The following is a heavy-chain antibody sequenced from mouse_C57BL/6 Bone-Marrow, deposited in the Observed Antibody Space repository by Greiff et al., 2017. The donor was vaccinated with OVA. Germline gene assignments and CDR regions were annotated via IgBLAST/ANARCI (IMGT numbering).Heavy chain of an antibody. CDR2: IDPENGDT. V-gene: IGHV14-4*01. J-gene: IGHJ3*01. D-gene: IGHD2-4*01. Sequence: VQLQQSGAELVRPGASVKLSCTASGFNIKDDYMHWVKQRPEQGLEWIGWIDPENGDTEYASKFQGKATITADTSSNTAYLQLSSLTSEDTAVYYCLYDYGGGWFAYWGQGTLVTVSA. CDR3: LYDYGGGWFAY. CDR1: GFNIKDDY.